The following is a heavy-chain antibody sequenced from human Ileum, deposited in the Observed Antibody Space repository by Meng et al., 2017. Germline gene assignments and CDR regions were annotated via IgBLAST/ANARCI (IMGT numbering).Heavy chain of an antibody. CDR1: GFTFSNYA. CDR3: AKDPNGDYVGAFDT. D-gene: IGHD4-17*01. Sequence: GESLKISCVASGFTFSNYALTWVRQAPGKGLEWVSSITGGGGVKHYSDSVKGRFTISRDNYRNMVFLQMNSLRGEDTAIYYCAKDPNGDYVGAFDTWGQGTVVTVSS. J-gene: IGHJ3*02. CDR2: ITGGGGVK. V-gene: IGHV3-23*01.